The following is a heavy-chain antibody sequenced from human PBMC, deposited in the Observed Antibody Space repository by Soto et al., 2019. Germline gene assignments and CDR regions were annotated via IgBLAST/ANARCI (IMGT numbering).Heavy chain of an antibody. D-gene: IGHD3-3*01. CDR3: TTSIFGVVIISDYYGMDV. V-gene: IGHV3-21*03. CDR1: GFTFSSYS. Sequence: GGSLRLSCAASGFTFSSYSMNWVRQAPGKGLEWVSSISSSSSYIYYAAPVKGRFTISRDDSKNTLYLQMNSLKTEDTAVYYCTTSIFGVVIISDYYGMDVWGQGTTVTVSS. J-gene: IGHJ6*02. CDR2: ISSSSSYI.